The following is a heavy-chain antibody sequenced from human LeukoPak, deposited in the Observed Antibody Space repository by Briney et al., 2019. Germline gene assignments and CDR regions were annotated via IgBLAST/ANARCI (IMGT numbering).Heavy chain of an antibody. CDR2: INPSGGST. Sequence: ASVTVSCKASGYTFTNYYMHWVRRAPGQGLEWMGIINPSGGSTSYAQKFQGRVNMTRDTSTSTVYMELSSLRSEDTAVYYCARARRWELLLFDYWGQGTLVTVSS. J-gene: IGHJ4*02. V-gene: IGHV1-46*01. CDR1: GYTFTNYY. D-gene: IGHD1-26*01. CDR3: ARARRWELLLFDY.